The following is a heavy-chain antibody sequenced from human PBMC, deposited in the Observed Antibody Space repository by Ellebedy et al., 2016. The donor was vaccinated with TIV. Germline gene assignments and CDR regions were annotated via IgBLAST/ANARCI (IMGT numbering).Heavy chain of an antibody. Sequence: MPGGSLRLSCTVSGGSISSYYWSWIRQLPGKGLEWIGYIYYSGSTNYNPSLKSRVTISVDTSKNQFSLKLSSVTAADTAVYYCARAYDPLPDYWGQGTLVTVSS. CDR3: ARAYDPLPDY. J-gene: IGHJ4*02. V-gene: IGHV4-59*01. CDR2: IYYSGST. D-gene: IGHD5-12*01. CDR1: GGSISSYY.